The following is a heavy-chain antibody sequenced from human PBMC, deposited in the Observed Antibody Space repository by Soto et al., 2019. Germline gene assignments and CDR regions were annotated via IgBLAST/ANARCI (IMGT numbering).Heavy chain of an antibody. J-gene: IGHJ4*02. CDR1: GGSFGINY. CDR3: AVGSSGLYYVY. CDR2: IYYGGTT. D-gene: IGHD1-26*01. Sequence: SETLCLTCAVSGGSFGINYGSWIRQPPGKGLEWVGNIYYGGTTYYNPSLKSRVTISRDTSKTQFSLKLGSVTAADMSVYYCAVGSSGLYYVYWGQGIQVTVSS. V-gene: IGHV4-59*08.